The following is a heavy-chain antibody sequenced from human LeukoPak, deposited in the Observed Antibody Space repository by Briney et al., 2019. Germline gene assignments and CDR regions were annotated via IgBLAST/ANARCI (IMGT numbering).Heavy chain of an antibody. CDR1: GFTFSSYS. Sequence: GGSLRLSCAASGFTFSSYSMNWVRQAPGKGLEWVSSISSSSSYIYYADSLKGRFTISRDNAKNSLYLQMNSLRAEDTAVYYCARDPVYCSGGSCYNYFDCWGQGTPVIVSS. J-gene: IGHJ4*02. CDR3: ARDPVYCSGGSCYNYFDC. V-gene: IGHV3-21*01. D-gene: IGHD2-15*01. CDR2: ISSSSSYI.